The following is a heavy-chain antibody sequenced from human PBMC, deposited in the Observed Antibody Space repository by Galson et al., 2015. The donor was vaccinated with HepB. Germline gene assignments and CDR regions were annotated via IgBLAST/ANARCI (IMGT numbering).Heavy chain of an antibody. D-gene: IGHD6-13*01. J-gene: IGHJ4*02. V-gene: IGHV3-72*01. CDR2: VRKKSNSYST. CDR1: GFTFSDHY. CDR3: VRVAGTSFQLAAGDY. Sequence: SLRLSCAASGFTFSDHYMDWVRQAPGKGLEWVGRVRKKSNSYSTEYAASVKGRFTISRDDSKNSLYLQMNSLKTDDTAIYYCVRVAGTSFQLAAGDYWGQGTLVTVSS.